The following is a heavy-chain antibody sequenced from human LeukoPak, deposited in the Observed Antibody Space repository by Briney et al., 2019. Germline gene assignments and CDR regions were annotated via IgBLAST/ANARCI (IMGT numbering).Heavy chain of an antibody. J-gene: IGHJ4*02. CDR1: GFTFSHYW. D-gene: IGHD5-12*01. CDR2: INSDGSSS. V-gene: IGHV3-74*01. CDR3: AAPRSGYSGYEPFDY. Sequence: QPGGSLRLSCAASGFTFSHYWMHWVRQAPGKGLVWVSRINSDGSSSTHADSVKGRFTISRDNAKNTLYLQMNSLRAEDTAVYYCAAPRSGYSGYEPFDYWGQGTLVTVSS.